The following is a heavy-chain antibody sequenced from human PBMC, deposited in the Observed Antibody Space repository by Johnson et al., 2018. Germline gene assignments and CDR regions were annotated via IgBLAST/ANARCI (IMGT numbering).Heavy chain of an antibody. D-gene: IGHD1-1*01. Sequence: QVQLQQWGAGLLKPSETLSLTCGVYGGSLSGYYWSWVRQPPGGGLEWIGEIDHRGNTNHNPSLESRVSVSVDTPNKQFSLRLTTVTAADTGGYYGARGRTGIWDVFDVWGQGTMVAVSS. V-gene: IGHV4-34*01. CDR2: IDHRGNT. J-gene: IGHJ3*01. CDR3: ARGRTGIWDVFDV. CDR1: GGSLSGYY.